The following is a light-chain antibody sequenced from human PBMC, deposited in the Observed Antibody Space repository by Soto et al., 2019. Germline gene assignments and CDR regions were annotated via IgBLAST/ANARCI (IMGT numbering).Light chain of an antibody. Sequence: QSALTQPASVSGSPGQTITISCTGTSNNVGGFHYVSWYQQQPDKAPKLMIYDARNRPSGVSNRFSGSKSGNTSSLTISGLQDDDEFEYHCSSYTSSSTRVFGTGTKVTVL. CDR2: DAR. CDR3: SSYTSSSTRV. J-gene: IGLJ1*01. CDR1: SNNVGGFHY. V-gene: IGLV2-14*03.